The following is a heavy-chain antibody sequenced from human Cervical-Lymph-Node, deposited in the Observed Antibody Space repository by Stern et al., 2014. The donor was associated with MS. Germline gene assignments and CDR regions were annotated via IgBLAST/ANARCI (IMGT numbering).Heavy chain of an antibody. CDR2: ISGSGDST. CDR1: GFIFSSYD. Sequence: EVQLLESGGGLVQPGGSLRLSCAASGFIFSSYDMSWVRQAPGKGLEWVSGISGSGDSTYYADSVKGRFTISRDSSTNTVYLQMHSLRANDTAIFYCVKANWKGYRRCFDPWGQGTLVTVSS. J-gene: IGHJ5*01. V-gene: IGHV3-23*01. D-gene: IGHD1-1*01. CDR3: VKANWKGYRRCFDP.